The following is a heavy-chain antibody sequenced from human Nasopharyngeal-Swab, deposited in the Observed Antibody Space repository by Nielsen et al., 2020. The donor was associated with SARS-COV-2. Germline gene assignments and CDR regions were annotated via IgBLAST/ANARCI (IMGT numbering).Heavy chain of an antibody. Sequence: GESLKISCAASGFTFSSYRMNWVRQAPGKGLEWVSSISSSSSYIYYADSVKGRFTISRDNAKNSLYLQMNSLRAEDTAVYYCARAYDLWFGEQGDFDPWGQGTLVTVSS. CDR3: ARAYDLWFGEQGDFDP. V-gene: IGHV3-21*01. CDR2: ISSSSSYI. J-gene: IGHJ5*02. D-gene: IGHD3-10*01. CDR1: GFTFSSYR.